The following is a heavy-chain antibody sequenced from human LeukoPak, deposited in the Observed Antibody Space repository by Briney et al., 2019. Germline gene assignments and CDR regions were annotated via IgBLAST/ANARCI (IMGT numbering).Heavy chain of an antibody. D-gene: IGHD4-17*01. J-gene: IGHJ4*02. Sequence: SVKVSCKASGGTFSSYAISWVRQAPGQGLEWMGRIIPIFGTANYAQKFQGRVTITADKSTSTAYMELSSLRSEDTAVYYCARGPPWGDYVPFGYYFDYWGQGTLVTVSS. CDR2: IIPIFGTA. V-gene: IGHV1-69*06. CDR3: ARGPPWGDYVPFGYYFDY. CDR1: GGTFSSYA.